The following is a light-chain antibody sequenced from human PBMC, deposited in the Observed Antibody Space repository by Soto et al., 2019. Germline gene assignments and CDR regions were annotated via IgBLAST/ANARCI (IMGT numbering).Light chain of an antibody. Sequence: EIVMTQSPATLSVSPGERATLSCRASQSVSSNLAWYQQKPGQAPSLLIYGASTRATGIPARFSGSGSGTDFTLTISSLQSEDFAVYYCQQYNNGTRTFGQGTKVDIK. J-gene: IGKJ1*01. CDR3: QQYNNGTRT. CDR2: GAS. V-gene: IGKV3-15*01. CDR1: QSVSSN.